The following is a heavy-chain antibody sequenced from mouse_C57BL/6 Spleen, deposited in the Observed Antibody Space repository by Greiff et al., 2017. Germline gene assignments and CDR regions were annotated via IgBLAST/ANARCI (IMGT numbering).Heavy chain of an antibody. J-gene: IGHJ2*01. Sequence: EVQLQESEGGLVQPGSSMKLSCTASGFTFSDYYMAWVRQVPEKGLEWVANINYDGSSTYYLDSLKSRFIISGDNAKNILYLQLSSLKSEDTATYYCARDGGYYVDYWGQGTTLTVSS. V-gene: IGHV5-16*01. CDR1: GFTFSDYY. CDR3: ARDGGYYVDY. D-gene: IGHD1-1*02. CDR2: INYDGSST.